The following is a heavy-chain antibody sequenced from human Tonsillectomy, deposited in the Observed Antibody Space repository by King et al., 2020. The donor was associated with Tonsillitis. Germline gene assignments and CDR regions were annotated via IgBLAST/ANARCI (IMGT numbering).Heavy chain of an antibody. V-gene: IGHV4-39*02. Sequence: QLQESGPGVVKPSETLSLTRPVSCGSKSSGDHFLAWIPQPPGQGLELIGVIDFCGAIFYNPSLKSRITISGGTSENRFSLKLSSVTAADTTVYFCARYVSGSFDYWGQGALVTVSS. CDR1: CGSKSSGDHF. CDR2: IDFCGAI. CDR3: ARYVSGSFDY. J-gene: IGHJ4*02. D-gene: IGHD1-26*01.